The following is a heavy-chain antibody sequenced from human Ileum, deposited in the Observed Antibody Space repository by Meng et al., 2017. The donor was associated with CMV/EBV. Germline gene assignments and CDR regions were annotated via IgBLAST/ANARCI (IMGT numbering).Heavy chain of an antibody. V-gene: IGHV3-23*01. Sequence: GESLKISCAASGFIFSNYAMSWVHQAPGKGLEWISFMSGSGSMMFYVDSVRGRFTISRDSSKNTLYLQMNSLRAEDTAVYYCAKKGGDGALHYFDYWGQGTLVTVSS. CDR3: AKKGGDGALHYFDY. CDR1: GFIFSNYA. D-gene: IGHD3-16*01. CDR2: MSGSGSMM. J-gene: IGHJ4*02.